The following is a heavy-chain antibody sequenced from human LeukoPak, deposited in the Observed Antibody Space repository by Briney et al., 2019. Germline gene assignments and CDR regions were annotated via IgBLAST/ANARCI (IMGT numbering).Heavy chain of an antibody. CDR3: ARVVRVEMATIYYFDY. D-gene: IGHD5-24*01. J-gene: IGHJ4*02. Sequence: KPSETLSLTCTVSGGSISSYYWSWIRQPPGKGLEWIGYIYYSGSTNYNPSLKSRVTISVDTSKNQFSLKLSSVTAADTAVYYCARVVRVEMATIYYFDYWGQGTLVTVSS. CDR2: IYYSGST. V-gene: IGHV4-59*08. CDR1: GGSISSYY.